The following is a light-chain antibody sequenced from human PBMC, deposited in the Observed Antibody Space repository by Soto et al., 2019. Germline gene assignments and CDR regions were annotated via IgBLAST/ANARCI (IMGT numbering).Light chain of an antibody. CDR3: QQDYSYSCT. Sequence: DIQMTQSPSTLSASVGDRVTITCRASQSISSWLAWYQQKPGKAPKLLIYKASSLESGVPSRFNGSGSATEFTLTISSLQAEDFAASECQQDYSYSCTFGQATKLEIK. CDR2: KAS. V-gene: IGKV1-5*03. J-gene: IGKJ2*02. CDR1: QSISSW.